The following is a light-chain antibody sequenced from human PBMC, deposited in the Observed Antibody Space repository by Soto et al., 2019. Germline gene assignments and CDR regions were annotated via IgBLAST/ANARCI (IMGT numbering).Light chain of an antibody. V-gene: IGKV1-5*03. Sequence: DIQMTQSPSTLSASVGDRVTITCRASQTISTLLAWYQQRPGKAPNLLIYKASSLESGVPSRFSGSGSGTEFTLTFSSLQPDDFAVYFCQQYSTYPWTFGQGTKVEVK. J-gene: IGKJ1*01. CDR2: KAS. CDR1: QTISTL. CDR3: QQYSTYPWT.